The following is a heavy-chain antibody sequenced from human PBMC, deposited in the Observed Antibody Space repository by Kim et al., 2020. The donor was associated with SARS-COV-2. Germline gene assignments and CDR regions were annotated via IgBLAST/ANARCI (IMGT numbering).Heavy chain of an antibody. V-gene: IGHV3-53*03. CDR2: T. CDR3: ARGARFSVGFDF. Sequence: TYYPGSVTGRCTISRDHPKNTLYLQMNSVSVEDTAVYYCARGARFSVGFDFWGQGTLVIVSS. J-gene: IGHJ4*02. D-gene: IGHD3-3*01.